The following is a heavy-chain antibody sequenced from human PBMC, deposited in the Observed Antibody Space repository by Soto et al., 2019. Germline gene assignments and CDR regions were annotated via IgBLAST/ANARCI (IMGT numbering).Heavy chain of an antibody. D-gene: IGHD3-3*01. J-gene: IGHJ3*01. Sequence: QLFESGGGLVQPGGSLRLSCVASGFSFGRYAMTWVLQAPGKGLEWVSGTSGSGGDTYYADSVKGRFTISRDNPKNSLYLQMNRLRVEDTAVFYCAKIYDFWTRHHDSFDVWGQGTLVTVSS. CDR3: AKIYDFWTRHHDSFDV. CDR2: TSGSGGDT. CDR1: GFSFGRYA. V-gene: IGHV3-23*01.